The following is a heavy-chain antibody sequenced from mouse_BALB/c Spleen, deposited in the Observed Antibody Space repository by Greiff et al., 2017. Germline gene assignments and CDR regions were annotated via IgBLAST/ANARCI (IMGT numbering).Heavy chain of an antibody. CDR3: ARQSSRGFAY. J-gene: IGHJ3*01. CDR1: GFTFSSYG. Sequence: EVKLQESGGDLVKPGGSLKLSCAASGFTFSSYGMSWVRQTPDKRLEWVATISSGGSYTYYPDSVKGRFTISRDNAKNTLYLQMSSLKSEDTAMYYCARQSSRGFAYWGQGTLVTVAA. V-gene: IGHV5-6*01. CDR2: ISSGGSYT.